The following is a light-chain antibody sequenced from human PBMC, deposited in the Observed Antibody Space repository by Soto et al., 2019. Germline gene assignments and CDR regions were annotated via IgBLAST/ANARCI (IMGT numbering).Light chain of an antibody. Sequence: DIVLTQSPATLSLSPGERATLSCRASQIVSSYLAWYQQKPGQAPRLLIYDASNRATGIPARVSGSGSGTDFTLTISSLEPEDVAVYYCQQRSNWPPFTFGGGTKLEIK. V-gene: IGKV3-11*01. CDR3: QQRSNWPPFT. J-gene: IGKJ4*01. CDR1: QIVSSY. CDR2: DAS.